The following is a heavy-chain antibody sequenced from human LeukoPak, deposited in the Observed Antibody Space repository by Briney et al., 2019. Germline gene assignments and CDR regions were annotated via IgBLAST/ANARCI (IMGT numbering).Heavy chain of an antibody. CDR2: THYRGNT. D-gene: IGHD2-21*02. Sequence: PSETLSLTCTVSGVSLDDYFWNWIRQTPGKGLEWIGYTHYRGNTNYNSSLASRVTISLDTSKHQFSLRLTSVSAADTAVYFCAGQFCGRDCSGHGAFDFWGQGTMVAVPS. V-gene: IGHV4-59*08. CDR1: GVSLDDYF. CDR3: AGQFCGRDCSGHGAFDF. J-gene: IGHJ3*01.